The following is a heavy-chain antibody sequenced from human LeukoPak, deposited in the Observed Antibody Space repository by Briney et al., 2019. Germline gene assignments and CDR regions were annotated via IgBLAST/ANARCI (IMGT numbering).Heavy chain of an antibody. CDR1: GFTFSSYA. D-gene: IGHD5-18*01. Sequence: QPGGSLRLSCAASGFTFSSYAMSWVRQAPGKGLEWVSAISGSGGSTYYADSVKGRFTISRDNSKNTLYLQMNSLRAEDTAVYYCARDDGYSYGFFVAVNPLPYYGMDVWGQGTTVTVSS. CDR3: ARDDGYSYGFFVAVNPLPYYGMDV. J-gene: IGHJ6*02. CDR2: ISGSGGST. V-gene: IGHV3-23*01.